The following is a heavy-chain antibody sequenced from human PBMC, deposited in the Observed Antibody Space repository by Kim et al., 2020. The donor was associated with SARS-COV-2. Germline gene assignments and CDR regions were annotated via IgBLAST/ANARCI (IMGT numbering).Heavy chain of an antibody. CDR1: GYIFSTYG. D-gene: IGHD4-17*01. CDR2: ISARDGYA. Sequence: ASVKVSCKASGYIFSTYGFSWVRQAPGQGLELLGWISARDGYAHYAQKVQGRVTMTTDTSTNTANMELWSLRSDDTAMYYCARGAYGDVSFDYWGRGTLVTVSS. CDR3: ARGAYGDVSFDY. V-gene: IGHV1-18*04. J-gene: IGHJ4*02.